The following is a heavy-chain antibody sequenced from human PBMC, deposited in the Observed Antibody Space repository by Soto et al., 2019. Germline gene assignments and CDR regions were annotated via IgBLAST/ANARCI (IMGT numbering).Heavy chain of an antibody. V-gene: IGHV3-33*01. CDR3: ARDGSSGYDQHIDY. CDR1: GFTFSSYG. CDR2: IWYDGSNK. D-gene: IGHD5-12*01. Sequence: PGGSLRLSCAASGFTFSSYGMPWVRQAPGKGLEWVAVIWYDGSNKYYADSVKGRFTISRDNSKNTLYLQMNSLRAEDTAVDYCARDGSSGYDQHIDYSGQRSMVTLSP. J-gene: IGHJ4*02.